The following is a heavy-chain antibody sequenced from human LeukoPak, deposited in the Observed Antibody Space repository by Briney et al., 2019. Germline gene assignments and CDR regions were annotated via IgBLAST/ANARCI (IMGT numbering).Heavy chain of an antibody. CDR1: GFTFSSYS. J-gene: IGHJ4*02. CDR3: ARDRSPVLRFLEWLLWS. D-gene: IGHD3-3*01. Sequence: PGGSLRLSCAASGFTFSSYSMNWVRQAPGKGLEWVSSISSSSSYIYYADSVKGRFTISRDNAKNSLYLQMNSLRAEDTAVYYCARDRSPVLRFLEWLLWSWGQGTLVTVSS. CDR2: ISSSSSYI. V-gene: IGHV3-21*01.